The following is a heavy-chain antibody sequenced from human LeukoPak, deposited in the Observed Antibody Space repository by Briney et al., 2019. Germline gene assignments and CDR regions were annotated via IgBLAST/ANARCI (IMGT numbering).Heavy chain of an antibody. V-gene: IGHV1-69*10. Sequence: SVKVSCKASGVSFSRYTINWVRQAPGQGLEWMGGINPIADIASYAHNFLGRVTITADKSTSTAYMELNSLRSEDTAVYYCARWGAAAGTEFYYYYYGMDVWGQGTTVTVSS. CDR1: GVSFSRYT. CDR3: ARWGAAAGTEFYYYYYGMDV. D-gene: IGHD6-13*01. J-gene: IGHJ6*02. CDR2: INPIADIA.